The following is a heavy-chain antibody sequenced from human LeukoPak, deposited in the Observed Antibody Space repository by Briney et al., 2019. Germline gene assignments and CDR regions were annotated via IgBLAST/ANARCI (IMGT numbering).Heavy chain of an antibody. CDR1: GGTFSSYA. CDR2: IIPIFGTA. Sequence: GASVKVSCKTSGGTFSSYAISWVRQAPGQGLEWMGRIIPIFGTANYAQKFQGRVTITTDESTSTAYMELSSLRSEDTAVYYCARGQTSDPVSAGTYGYYMDVWGKGTTVTVSS. J-gene: IGHJ6*03. V-gene: IGHV1-69*05. D-gene: IGHD6-19*01. CDR3: ARGQTSDPVSAGTYGYYMDV.